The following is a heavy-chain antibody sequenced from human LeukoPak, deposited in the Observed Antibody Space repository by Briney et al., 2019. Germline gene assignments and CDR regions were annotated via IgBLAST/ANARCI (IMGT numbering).Heavy chain of an antibody. D-gene: IGHD3-10*01. CDR1: GGSISSYY. V-gene: IGHV4-59*01. J-gene: IGHJ6*02. CDR2: IYYSGST. Sequence: SSETLSLTCTVSGGSISSYYWSWIRQPPGKGLEWIGYIYYSGSTNYNPSLKSRVTISVDTSKNQFSLKLSSVTAADTAVYYCARDRTYYYGSGSYSYGMDVWGRGTTVTVSS. CDR3: ARDRTYYYGSGSYSYGMDV.